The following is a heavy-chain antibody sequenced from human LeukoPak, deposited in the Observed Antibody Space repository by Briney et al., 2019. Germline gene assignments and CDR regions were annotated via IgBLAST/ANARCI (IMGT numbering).Heavy chain of an antibody. J-gene: IGHJ5*02. CDR2: IKPDGSEG. CDR1: GFTFSSYW. V-gene: IGHV3-7*01. CDR3: ARDSKLRSGGLFDP. D-gene: IGHD2-15*01. Sequence: GGSLRLSCAASGFTFSSYWMSWVRQAPGKGLEWVTDIKPDGSEGYYVDSVKGRFAISRDNAKNSLYLQMNSLRAEDTAVYSCARDSKLRSGGLFDPWGQGTLVTVSS.